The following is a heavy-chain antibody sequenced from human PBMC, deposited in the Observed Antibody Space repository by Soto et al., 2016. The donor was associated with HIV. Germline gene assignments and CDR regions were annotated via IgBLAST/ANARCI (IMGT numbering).Heavy chain of an antibody. CDR1: GLIFNNYA. V-gene: IGHV3-23*01. D-gene: IGHD1-1*01. CDR3: AKDLGNTIGQTGD. J-gene: IGHJ4*02. CDR2: IHGSGDTA. Sequence: EVQLLESGGGLVQPGGSLRLSCTASGLIFNNYAMSWVRQAPGKGLEWVSSIHGSGDTAYYADSVKGRFIISRDNLGTPCSTNEQPEVEDTATYYCAKDLGNTIGQTGDWGQGTLVIVSS.